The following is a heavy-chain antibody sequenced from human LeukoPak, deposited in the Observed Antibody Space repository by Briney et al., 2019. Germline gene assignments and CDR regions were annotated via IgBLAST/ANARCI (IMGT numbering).Heavy chain of an antibody. CDR3: ARERDYDTYIDY. D-gene: IGHD3-22*01. Sequence: GGSLRLSNAVSGFRVSSNHMTWVRQAPGKGLEWVSLIYTGDVTYYADSVKGRFTISTDNSKNILYLQMDSLTAEDTALYYCARERDYDTYIDYWGQGTLVTVSS. V-gene: IGHV3-53*01. J-gene: IGHJ4*02. CDR2: IYTGDVT. CDR1: GFRVSSNH.